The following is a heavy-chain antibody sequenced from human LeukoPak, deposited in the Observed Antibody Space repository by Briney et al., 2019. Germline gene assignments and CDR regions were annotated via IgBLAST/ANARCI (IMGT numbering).Heavy chain of an antibody. CDR1: GGSFSGYY. Sequence: SETLSLTCAVYGGSFSGYYWSWIRQPSGKGLEWIGEINHSGSTNYNPSLKSRVTISVDTSKNQFSLKLSSVTAADTAVYYCARRGYYYYYYMDVRGKGTTVTVSS. J-gene: IGHJ6*03. V-gene: IGHV4-34*01. CDR2: INHSGST. CDR3: ARRGYYYYYYMDV.